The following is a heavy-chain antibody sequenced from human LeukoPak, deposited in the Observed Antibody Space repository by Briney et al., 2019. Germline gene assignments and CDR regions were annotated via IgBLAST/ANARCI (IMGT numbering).Heavy chain of an antibody. CDR1: GGSISSSSYH. J-gene: IGHJ5*02. CDR3: ARDRVGSSTSWHGYWFDP. Sequence: PSETLSLTCTVSGGSISSSSYHWGWIRQPPGKGLEWIGSIYYSGSTYYNPSLKSRVTISVDTSKNQFSLKLSSVTAADTAVYYCARDRVGSSTSWHGYWFDPWGQGTLVTVSS. D-gene: IGHD2-2*01. CDR2: IYYSGST. V-gene: IGHV4-39*07.